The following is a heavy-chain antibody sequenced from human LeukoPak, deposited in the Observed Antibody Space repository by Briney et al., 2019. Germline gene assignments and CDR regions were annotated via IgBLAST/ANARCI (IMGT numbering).Heavy chain of an antibody. CDR2: ISGSGGST. CDR3: AKGGYGDVDFDY. V-gene: IGHV3-23*01. Sequence: GSLRLSCAASGFTFSSYAMSWVRQAPGKGLEWVSAISGSGGSTYYADSVKGRFTISRDNSKNTLYLQMNSLRAEDTAVYYCAKGGYGDVDFDYWGQGTLVTVSS. D-gene: IGHD4-17*01. J-gene: IGHJ4*02. CDR1: GFTFSSYA.